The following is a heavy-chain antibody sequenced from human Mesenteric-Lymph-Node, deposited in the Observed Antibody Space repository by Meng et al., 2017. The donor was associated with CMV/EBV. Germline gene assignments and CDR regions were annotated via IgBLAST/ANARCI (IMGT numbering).Heavy chain of an antibody. D-gene: IGHD4-11*01. V-gene: IGHV4-59*01. J-gene: IGHJ5*02. CDR3: VRDPFDYQFDP. Sequence: SETLSLTCTVSGGSISYYNWNWIRQSPEKGLEWIGYISYGGNTNYNPSLKSRVTISVDTSNNQFSLKVDSVTAADTAVYYCVRDPFDYQFDPWGQGTLVTVSS. CDR2: ISYGGNT. CDR1: GGSISYYN.